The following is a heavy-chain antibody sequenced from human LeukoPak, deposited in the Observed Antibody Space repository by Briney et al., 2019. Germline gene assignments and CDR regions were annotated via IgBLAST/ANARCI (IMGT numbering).Heavy chain of an antibody. CDR3: ARGLGVRGVIYHYYYYMDV. CDR2: IYTSGST. J-gene: IGHJ6*03. CDR1: GGSISSGSYY. D-gene: IGHD3-10*01. V-gene: IGHV4-61*02. Sequence: SETLSLTCTVSGGSISSGSYYWSWIRQPAGKGLEWIGRIYTSGSTNYNPSLKSRVTISVDTSKNQFSLKLSSVTAADTAVYYCARGLGVRGVIYHYYYYMDVWGKGTTVTISS.